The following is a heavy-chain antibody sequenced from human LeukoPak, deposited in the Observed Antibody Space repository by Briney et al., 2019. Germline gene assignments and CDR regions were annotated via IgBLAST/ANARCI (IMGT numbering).Heavy chain of an antibody. J-gene: IGHJ5*02. D-gene: IGHD4-11*01. Sequence: ASVKVSCKASGYTFTTYGTSWVRQAPGQGLEWMGWISTYNGNTKSAQKFQGRVTMTTDTSTSTAYMELRSLRSDDTAVYYCARSLLPMTTQKRWFDPWGQGTLVTVSS. CDR2: ISTYNGNT. V-gene: IGHV1-18*01. CDR3: ARSLLPMTTQKRWFDP. CDR1: GYTFTTYG.